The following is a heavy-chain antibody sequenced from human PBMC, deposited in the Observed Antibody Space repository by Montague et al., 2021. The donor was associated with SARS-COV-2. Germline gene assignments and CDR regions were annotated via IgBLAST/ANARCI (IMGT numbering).Heavy chain of an antibody. CDR2: ISHSGST. J-gene: IGHJ4*02. CDR3: ARGAREGYGFSLGSIDY. V-gene: IGHV4-34*01. Sequence: SETLSLTCAVYGGSFSGYYWSWIRQPPGKGLEWIGEISHSGSTNYNPSLKSRVTISIDTSKNQFSLKLSSVTAADTAVYYCARGAREGYGFSLGSIDYWGQGTLVTVSS. CDR1: GGSFSGYY. D-gene: IGHD3-10*01.